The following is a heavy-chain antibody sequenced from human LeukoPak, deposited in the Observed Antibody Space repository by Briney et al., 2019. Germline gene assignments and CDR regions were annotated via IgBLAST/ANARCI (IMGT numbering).Heavy chain of an antibody. Sequence: GGSLRLSCAASGFTFSSYGMHWVRQAPGKGLEWVAFIRYDGSNKYYADSVKGRFTISRDNSKNTLYLQMNSLRAEDTAVYYCAKDGIAARSFDYWGQGTLVTVSS. D-gene: IGHD6-6*01. CDR3: AKDGIAARSFDY. J-gene: IGHJ4*02. CDR1: GFTFSSYG. V-gene: IGHV3-30*02. CDR2: IRYDGSNK.